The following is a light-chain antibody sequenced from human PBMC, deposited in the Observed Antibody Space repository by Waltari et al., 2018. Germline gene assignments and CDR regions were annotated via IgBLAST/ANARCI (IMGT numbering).Light chain of an antibody. CDR2: NTN. CDR1: RYNTGNKS. Sequence: SVLTQPPSASGTPAPRVTIPCSGRRYNTGNKSVNWYQQLPRTAPKLLMYNTNQRPSGVPDRFSGSRSGTSASLAISGLQSEDEGDYYCSSWDDSLNGPAFGGGTKVTVL. J-gene: IGLJ3*02. V-gene: IGLV1-44*01. CDR3: SSWDDSLNGPA.